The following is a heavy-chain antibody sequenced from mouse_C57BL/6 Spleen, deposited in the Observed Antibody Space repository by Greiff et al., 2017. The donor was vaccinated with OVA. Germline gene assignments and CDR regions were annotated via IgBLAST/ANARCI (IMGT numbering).Heavy chain of an antibody. CDR1: GYTFTSYW. CDR3: ARSYGSSYLYWYFDV. D-gene: IGHD1-1*01. CDR2: IDPSDSYT. Sequence: QVQLQQPGAELVMPGASVKLSCKASGYTFTSYWMHWVKQRPGQGLEWIGEIDPSDSYTNCNQKFKGKSTLTVDKSSSTAYMQLSSLTSEDSAVYYGARSYGSSYLYWYFDVWGTGTTVTVSS. J-gene: IGHJ1*03. V-gene: IGHV1-69*01.